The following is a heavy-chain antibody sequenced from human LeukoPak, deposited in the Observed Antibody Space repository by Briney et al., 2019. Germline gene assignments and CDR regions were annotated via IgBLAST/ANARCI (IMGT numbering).Heavy chain of an antibody. D-gene: IGHD3-10*01. CDR2: MNPNSGNT. J-gene: IGHJ4*02. CDR3: ARGPFARPKRITMVRGVMAPYYFDY. CDR1: GYTFTSYD. V-gene: IGHV1-8*01. Sequence: ASVKVSCKASGYTFTSYDINWVRQATGQGLEWMGWMNPNSGNTGYAQKFQGRVTMTRNTSISTAYMELSSLRSEDTAVYYCARGPFARPKRITMVRGVMAPYYFDYWGQGTLVTVSS.